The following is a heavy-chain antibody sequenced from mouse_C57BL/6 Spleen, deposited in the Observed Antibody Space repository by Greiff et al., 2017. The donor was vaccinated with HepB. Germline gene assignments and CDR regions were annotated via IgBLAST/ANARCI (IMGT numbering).Heavy chain of an antibody. J-gene: IGHJ4*01. V-gene: IGHV1-84*01. CDR2: IYPGCGNT. D-gene: IGHD2-5*01. CDR3: AKGLYSNYDYYAMDY. CDR1: GFTFTDYY. Sequence: QVQLQQSGPELVKPGASVKISCKASGFTFTDYYINWVKQRPGQGLEWIGWIYPGCGNTKYNEKFKGKATLTVDTSCSTSYMQRSGLTSEDSAVYWCAKGLYSNYDYYAMDYWGQGTSVTVSS.